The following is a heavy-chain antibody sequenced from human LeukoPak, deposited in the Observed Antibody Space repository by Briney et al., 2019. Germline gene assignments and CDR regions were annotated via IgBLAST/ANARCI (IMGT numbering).Heavy chain of an antibody. CDR3: ARLKIVVVPAAISAFDI. CDR2: IYCSGST. J-gene: IGHJ3*02. CDR1: GGSISSYY. V-gene: IGHV4-59*08. Sequence: SETLSLTCTVSGGSISSYYWSWIRQPPGKGLEWIGYIYCSGSTNYNPSLKSRVTISVDTSKNQFSLKLSSVTAADTAVYYCARLKIVVVPAAISAFDIWGQGTMVTVSS. D-gene: IGHD2-2*02.